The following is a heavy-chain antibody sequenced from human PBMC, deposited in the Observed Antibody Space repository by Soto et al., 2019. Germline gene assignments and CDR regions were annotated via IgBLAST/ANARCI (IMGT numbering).Heavy chain of an antibody. CDR2: MNPNRGNP. V-gene: IGHV1-8*01. CDR1: GYTFTSYD. J-gene: IGHJ4*02. D-gene: IGHD4-17*01. Sequence: QVQLVQSGAEVKKPGASVKVSCKASGYTFTSYDINLVRQATGQGFEWMGWMNPNRGNPGYAQKYQGRVTLTRNTSRSTAYMERSSLSSEDTAVYYCASGDYGFYWGQGTLVTVSS. CDR3: ASGDYGFY.